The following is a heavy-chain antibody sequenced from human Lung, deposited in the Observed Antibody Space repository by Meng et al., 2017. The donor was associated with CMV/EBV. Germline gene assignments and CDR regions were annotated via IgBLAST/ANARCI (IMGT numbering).Heavy chain of an antibody. V-gene: IGHV3-66*02. D-gene: IGHD6-13*01. CDR3: ATFKQQPVGGTYWYSDL. CDR2: IHRDGNT. Sequence: GEXXKISCAASGLTVSGNDMTWVRQAPGKGLEWVSLIHRDGNTYYGDSVKGRFTSSRDNSMNTLYLQMNSLKTEDTAVYYCATFKQQPVGGTYWYSDLWGRGTLVTVSS. J-gene: IGHJ2*01. CDR1: GLTVSGND.